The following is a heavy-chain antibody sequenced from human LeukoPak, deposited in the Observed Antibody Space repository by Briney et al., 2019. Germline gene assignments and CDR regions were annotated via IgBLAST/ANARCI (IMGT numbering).Heavy chain of an antibody. Sequence: GGSLRLSCTASGFTFSTYSMIWVRQAPGKGLEWVSSISSSSTYIYYADSVKGRFTISRDNAKNSLFLQMNSLRAEDTAVYYCARMRGGYDSSGPEDYWGQGTLVTVSS. CDR2: ISSSSTYI. V-gene: IGHV3-21*01. D-gene: IGHD3-22*01. CDR3: ARMRGGYDSSGPEDY. CDR1: GFTFSTYS. J-gene: IGHJ4*02.